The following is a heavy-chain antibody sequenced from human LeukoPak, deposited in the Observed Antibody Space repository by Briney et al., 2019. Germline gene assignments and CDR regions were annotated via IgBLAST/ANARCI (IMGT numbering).Heavy chain of an antibody. CDR2: ISSSSSYI. V-gene: IGHV3-21*01. CDR3: AREATVLTDY. J-gene: IGHJ4*02. CDR1: GFTFSSYR. Sequence: GGSLRLSCAASGFTFSSYRMSWVRQAPGEGLEWVSSISSSSSYIYYADSVKGRFTISRDNAKNSLYLQMNSLRVEDTAVYYCAREATVLTDYWGQGTLVTVSS. D-gene: IGHD1-14*01.